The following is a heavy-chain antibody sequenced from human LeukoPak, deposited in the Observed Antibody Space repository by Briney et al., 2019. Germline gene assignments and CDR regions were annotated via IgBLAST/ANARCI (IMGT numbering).Heavy chain of an antibody. CDR3: ARDYDGGSYTFDY. J-gene: IGHJ4*02. CDR2: IYHSGST. D-gene: IGHD1-26*01. Sequence: SETLSLTCAVSGYSISSGYYWGWIRQPPGKGLEWIGSIYHSGSTYYNPSLKSRVTISVDTFKNQFSLKLSSVTAADTAVYYCARDYDGGSYTFDYWGQGTLVTVSS. CDR1: GYSISSGYY. V-gene: IGHV4-38-2*02.